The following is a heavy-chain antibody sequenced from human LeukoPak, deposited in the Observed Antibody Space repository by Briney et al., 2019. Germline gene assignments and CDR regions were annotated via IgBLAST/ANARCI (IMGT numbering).Heavy chain of an antibody. D-gene: IGHD2-2*01. CDR1: GASLSSHY. Sequence: SETLPLTCTVSGASLSSHYWRWIRPPPGKGLEWIEYVHHSGTINYNPPLKRRADISVDTSRNQVSLKLNSLTATDTAVYYCARGSTRADDYWGQGTLVIVSS. V-gene: IGHV4-59*11. CDR3: ARGSTRADDY. J-gene: IGHJ4*02. CDR2: VHHSGTI.